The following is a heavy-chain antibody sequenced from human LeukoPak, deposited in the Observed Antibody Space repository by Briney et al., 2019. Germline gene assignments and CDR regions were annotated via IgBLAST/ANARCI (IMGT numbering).Heavy chain of an antibody. D-gene: IGHD4-17*01. V-gene: IGHV3-20*04. Sequence: GGSLRLSCAASGFTFDDYDMSWVRQAPGKGLEWVSGIKWNGGSTGYADSVKGRFTISRDNAKNSLYLQMNSLRAEDTALYYCSTEPRSLLYWGHGTLVTVSS. J-gene: IGHJ4*01. CDR1: GFTFDDYD. CDR2: IKWNGGST. CDR3: STEPRSLLY.